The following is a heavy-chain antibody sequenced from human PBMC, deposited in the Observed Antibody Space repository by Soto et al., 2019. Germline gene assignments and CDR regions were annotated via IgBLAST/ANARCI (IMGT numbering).Heavy chain of an antibody. V-gene: IGHV3-74*01. CDR3: ARGGLEPFDH. Sequence: GGSLRLSCAASGFTFGNYWMHWVRQAPGKGLVWVSRISDYGRINYADSVKDRSIISRDDAKSELYLQLNDLRAEDTAMYYCARGGLEPFDHWGQGALVTV. CDR2: ISDYGRI. J-gene: IGHJ4*02. D-gene: IGHD1-1*01. CDR1: GFTFGNYW.